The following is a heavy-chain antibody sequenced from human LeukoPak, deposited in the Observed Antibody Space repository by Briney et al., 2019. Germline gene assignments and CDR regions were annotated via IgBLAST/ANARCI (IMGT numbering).Heavy chain of an antibody. CDR1: GGSISSGGYY. V-gene: IGHV4-31*03. CDR2: IYYSGST. D-gene: IGHD6-13*01. Sequence: SETLSLTCTVSGGSISSGGYYWSWIRQHPGKGLEWIGYIYYSGSTYYNPSLKSRVTISVDTSKNQFSLKLNSVTAADTAVYYCARGRYWWQQLVRIHFDYWGQGTLVTVSS. CDR3: ARGRYWWQQLVRIHFDY. J-gene: IGHJ4*02.